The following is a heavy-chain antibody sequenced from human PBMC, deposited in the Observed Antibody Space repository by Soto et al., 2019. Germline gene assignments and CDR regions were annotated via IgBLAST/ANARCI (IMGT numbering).Heavy chain of an antibody. J-gene: IGHJ5*02. CDR3: VRSGTARLLRHSWFDT. D-gene: IGHD2-21*01. CDR1: GFTFNTYD. V-gene: IGHV3-21*01. CDR2: ITTSSAYI. Sequence: EVQLVESGGGLVKPGGSLRLSCAASGFTFNTYDMNWVRQAPGKGLELVSSITTSSAYIYYAYSLKGRITISRDNAKNSLFLQMNSLRAEDTAVYYCVRSGTARLLRHSWFDTWGQGTLVTVSS.